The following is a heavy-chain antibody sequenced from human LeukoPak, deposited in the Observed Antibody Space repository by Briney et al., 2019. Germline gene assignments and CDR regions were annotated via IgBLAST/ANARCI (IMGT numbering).Heavy chain of an antibody. V-gene: IGHV4-39*01. D-gene: IGHD6-19*01. Sequence: SETLSLTCSVSGESIKSTSNYWAWVRQPLGKGLEWIGHIYYSTNTYYNSSLKSRVTISDDTSKNQVSLSLRSVTAADTALYFCVRRVAGTFYFDKWGEGSLVSVSS. CDR2: IYYSTNT. J-gene: IGHJ4*02. CDR3: VRRVAGTFYFDK. CDR1: GESIKSTSNY.